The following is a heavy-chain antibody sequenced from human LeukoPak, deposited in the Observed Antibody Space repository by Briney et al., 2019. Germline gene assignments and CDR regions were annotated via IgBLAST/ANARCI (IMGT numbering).Heavy chain of an antibody. D-gene: IGHD2-21*01. CDR1: GGSISSSNYY. CDR2: IYYSGST. Sequence: PSETLSLTCTVSGGSISSSNYYWGWIRQPPGKGLEWIGSIYYSGSTYYNPSLKSRVTISVDTSKNQFSLKLSSVTAADTAVFYCARHFRGGECYDYWGQGTLVTVSS. CDR3: ARHFRGGECYDY. J-gene: IGHJ4*02. V-gene: IGHV4-39*01.